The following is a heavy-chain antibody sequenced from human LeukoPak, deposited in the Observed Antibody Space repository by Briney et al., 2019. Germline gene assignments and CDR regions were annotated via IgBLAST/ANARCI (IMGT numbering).Heavy chain of an antibody. V-gene: IGHV3-9*01. D-gene: IGHD4-17*01. Sequence: PGGSLRLSCAASGFTFDDYAMHWVRQAPGKGLEWVSGISWNSGSIGYADSVKGRFTISRDSAKNTLYLQMNSLRAEDTAVYYCAKGDYGDYPHYYGMDVWGQGTTVTVSS. CDR2: ISWNSGSI. CDR3: AKGDYGDYPHYYGMDV. J-gene: IGHJ6*02. CDR1: GFTFDDYA.